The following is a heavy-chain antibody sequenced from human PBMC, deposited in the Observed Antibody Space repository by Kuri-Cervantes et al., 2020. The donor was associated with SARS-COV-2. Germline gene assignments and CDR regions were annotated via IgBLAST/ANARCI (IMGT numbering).Heavy chain of an antibody. V-gene: IGHV4-39*01. CDR2: IYYSGNT. CDR3: ARHLYSGYGYRDD. J-gene: IGHJ4*02. Sequence: SELLSLTCTASGGSIISSSYYGGWIRQPPGKGVEWIGSIYYSGNTYYNPSLKSRVTISVDTSKNQFSLKLSSVTAADTAVYYCARHLYSGYGYRDDWGQGTLVTVSS. CDR1: GGSIISSSYY. D-gene: IGHD5-12*01.